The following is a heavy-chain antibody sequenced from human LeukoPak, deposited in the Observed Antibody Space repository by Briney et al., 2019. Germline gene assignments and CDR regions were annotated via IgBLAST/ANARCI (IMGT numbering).Heavy chain of an antibody. Sequence: PGGSLRLSCAASGFTFSSYAMHWVRQAPGKGLEWVAVISYDGSNKYYADSVKGRFTISRDNSKNTLYLQMNSLRAEDTAVYYCARELGVVVDKAFDIWGQGTMVTVSS. D-gene: IGHD3-22*01. CDR1: GFTFSSYA. CDR2: ISYDGSNK. V-gene: IGHV3-30-3*01. J-gene: IGHJ3*02. CDR3: ARELGVVVDKAFDI.